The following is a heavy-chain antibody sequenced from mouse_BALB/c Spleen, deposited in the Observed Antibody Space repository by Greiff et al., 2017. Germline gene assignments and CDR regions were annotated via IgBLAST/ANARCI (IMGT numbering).Heavy chain of an antibody. J-gene: IGHJ4*01. V-gene: IGHV2-9-2*01. CDR1: GFSLTSYD. CDR2: IWTGGGT. Sequence: QVQLKQSGPGLVAPSQSLSITCTVSGFSLTSYDISWIRQPPGKGLEWLGVIWTGGGTNYNSAFMSRLSISKDNSKSQVFLKMNSLQTDDTAIYYCVRDKVRRPGAMDYWGQGTSVTVSS. CDR3: VRDKVRRPGAMDY. D-gene: IGHD2-14*01.